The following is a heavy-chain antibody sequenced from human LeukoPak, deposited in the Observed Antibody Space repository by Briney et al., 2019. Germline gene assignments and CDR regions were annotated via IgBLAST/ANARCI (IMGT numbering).Heavy chain of an antibody. V-gene: IGHV3-30-3*01. Sequence: GGSLRLSCAASGFTFSSYAMHWVRQAPGKGLEWVAVISYDGSNKYYADSVRGRFTISRDNARSSLYLQMNSLRDEDTAVYYCARDRHTAMVYYYYYMDAWGTGTTVTVSS. J-gene: IGHJ6*03. CDR3: ARDRHTAMVYYYYYMDA. CDR2: ISYDGSNK. D-gene: IGHD5-18*01. CDR1: GFTFSSYA.